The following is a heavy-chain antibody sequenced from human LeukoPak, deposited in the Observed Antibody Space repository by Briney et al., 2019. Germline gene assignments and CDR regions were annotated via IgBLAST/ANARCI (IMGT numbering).Heavy chain of an antibody. Sequence: GASVKVSCKASGYTFTGYYMHWVRQAPGQGLEWMGWISPNSGGTNYAQKFQGRVTMTRDTSISTAYMELSRLRSDDTAVYYCARDYCSSTSRYKYYYGMDVWGQGTTVTVSS. V-gene: IGHV1-2*02. CDR3: ARDYCSSTSRYKYYYGMDV. D-gene: IGHD2-2*02. CDR1: GYTFTGYY. J-gene: IGHJ6*02. CDR2: ISPNSGGT.